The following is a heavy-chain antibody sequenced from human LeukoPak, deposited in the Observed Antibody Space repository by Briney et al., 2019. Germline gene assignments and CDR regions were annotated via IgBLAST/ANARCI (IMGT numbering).Heavy chain of an antibody. J-gene: IGHJ4*02. CDR1: GGSISSSTYY. CDR2: ISYSGST. CDR3: ARDKSRGIVVVVAQGYFDY. D-gene: IGHD2-15*01. V-gene: IGHV4-39*02. Sequence: NASETLSLTCTVSGGSISSSTYYWGWIRQPPGKGLEWIGTISYSGSTYSKPSLKSRVTISVDTSKNQFSLKLSSVTAADTAVYYCARDKSRGIVVVVAQGYFDYWGQGTLVTVPS.